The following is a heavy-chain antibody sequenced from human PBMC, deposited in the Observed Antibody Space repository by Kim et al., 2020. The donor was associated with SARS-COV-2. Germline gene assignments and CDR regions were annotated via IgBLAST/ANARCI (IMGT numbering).Heavy chain of an antibody. CDR2: IYYSGST. D-gene: IGHD3-10*01. Sequence: SETLSLTCTVSGGSISSSSYYWGWIRQPPGKGLEWIGSIYYSGSTYYNPSLKSRVTISVDTSKNQFSLKLSSVTAADTAVYYCARHAFIWFGESYSFDYWGQGTLVTVSS. V-gene: IGHV4-39*01. J-gene: IGHJ4*02. CDR3: ARHAFIWFGESYSFDY. CDR1: GGSISSSSYY.